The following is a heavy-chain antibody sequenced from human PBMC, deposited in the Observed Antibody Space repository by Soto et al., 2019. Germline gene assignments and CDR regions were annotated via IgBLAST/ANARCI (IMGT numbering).Heavy chain of an antibody. Sequence: SETLSLTCGVSGGTVASSHWWSWVRQSPGRGLEWIGNVYHTGDTNFNPSLQSRVTFSVAKSNNQFSLRLTSVTAADTAVYFCAREIVTAGGNNYFDPWGPGTLVTVSS. CDR3: AREIVTAGGNNYFDP. J-gene: IGHJ5*02. CDR2: VYHTGDT. CDR1: GGTVASSHW. V-gene: IGHV4-4*02. D-gene: IGHD2-21*02.